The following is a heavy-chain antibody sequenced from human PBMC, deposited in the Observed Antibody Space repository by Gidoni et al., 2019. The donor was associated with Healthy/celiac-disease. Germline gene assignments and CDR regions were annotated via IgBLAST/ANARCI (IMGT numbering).Heavy chain of an antibody. Sequence: QVQLVESGGGVVQPGGSLRLSCAASGFTFSSYGMHWVRQAPGKGLGWVAFIRYDGSNKYYADSVKGRFTISRDNSKNTLYLQMNSLRAEDTAVYYCAKGGDFWSGYSTYFDYWGQGTLVTVSS. CDR2: IRYDGSNK. CDR3: AKGGDFWSGYSTYFDY. CDR1: GFTFSSYG. J-gene: IGHJ4*02. D-gene: IGHD3-3*01. V-gene: IGHV3-30*02.